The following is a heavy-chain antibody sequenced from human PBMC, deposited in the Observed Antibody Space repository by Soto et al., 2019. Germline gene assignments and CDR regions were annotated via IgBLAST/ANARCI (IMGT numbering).Heavy chain of an antibody. Sequence: QVQLVQSGAEVKKPGASVKVSCKASGYTFTSYYMHWVRQAPGQGLEWMGIINPSGGSTSYAQKFQGRVTMTRDTSTSTVYMELSSLRSEDTAVYYCARDGRSSYSGGWHYFDYWGQGTLVTVSS. D-gene: IGHD6-19*01. CDR3: ARDGRSSYSGGWHYFDY. V-gene: IGHV1-46*01. J-gene: IGHJ4*02. CDR2: INPSGGST. CDR1: GYTFTSYY.